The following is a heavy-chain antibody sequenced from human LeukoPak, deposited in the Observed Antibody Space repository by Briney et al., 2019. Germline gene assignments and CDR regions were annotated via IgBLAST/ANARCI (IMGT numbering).Heavy chain of an antibody. Sequence: PSETLSLTCTVFGGSISSGGYYWSWIRQHPGKGLEWIGYIYYSGSTYYNPSLKSRVTISVDTSKNQFSLKLSSVTAADTAVYYCARAPLSLRLGELSWAFDIWGQGTMVTVSS. CDR1: GGSISSGGYY. D-gene: IGHD3-16*02. CDR2: IYYSGST. CDR3: ARAPLSLRLGELSWAFDI. V-gene: IGHV4-31*03. J-gene: IGHJ3*02.